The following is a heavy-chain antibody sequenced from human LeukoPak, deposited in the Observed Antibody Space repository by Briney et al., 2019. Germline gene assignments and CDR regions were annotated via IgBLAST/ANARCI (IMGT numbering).Heavy chain of an antibody. CDR3: ARELTIFGVVGNWFDP. Sequence: GASVKVSCKASGGTFSSYAISWVRQAPGQGLEWMGGIIPIFGTANYAQKFQGGVTITADESTSTAYMELSSLRSEDTAVYYCARELTIFGVVGNWFDPWGQGTLVTVSS. J-gene: IGHJ5*02. CDR2: IIPIFGTA. V-gene: IGHV1-69*13. CDR1: GGTFSSYA. D-gene: IGHD3-3*01.